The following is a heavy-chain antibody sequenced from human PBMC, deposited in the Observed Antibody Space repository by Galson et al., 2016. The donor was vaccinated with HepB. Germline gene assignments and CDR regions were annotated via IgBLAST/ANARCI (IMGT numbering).Heavy chain of an antibody. D-gene: IGHD3-3*01. CDR2: ISGSGGST. Sequence: SLRLSCAASRFTFSSYAMSWVRQAPGKGLEWVSVISGSGGSTYYAESVKGRFTISRDNSKKTLSLQMNSLKAADTSVYNCSKEGTIFGVVPYGMDVWGQGTKVIVSS. J-gene: IGHJ6*02. V-gene: IGHV3-23*01. CDR3: SKEGTIFGVVPYGMDV. CDR1: RFTFSSYA.